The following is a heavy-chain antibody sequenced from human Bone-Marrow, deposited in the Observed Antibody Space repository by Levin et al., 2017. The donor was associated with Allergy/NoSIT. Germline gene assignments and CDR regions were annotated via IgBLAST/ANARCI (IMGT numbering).Heavy chain of an antibody. J-gene: IGHJ4*02. CDR2: IYSGGSR. Sequence: SGGSLRLSCVVSGFTVGNNQMTWVRQAPGKGPEWVSIIYSGGSRHYADSAKGRFTVSRDSSKNTLYLQMNSLRVEDTAVYYCARKTDTFMSPGDFWGQGTLVTVSS. CDR1: GFTVGNNQ. CDR3: ARKTDTFMSPGDF. V-gene: IGHV3-66*01. D-gene: IGHD5-18*01.